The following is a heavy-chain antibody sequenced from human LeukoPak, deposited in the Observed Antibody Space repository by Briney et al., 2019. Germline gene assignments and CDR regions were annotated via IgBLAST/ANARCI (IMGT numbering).Heavy chain of an antibody. D-gene: IGHD2/OR15-2a*01. CDR3: ARDSGTFPDWFDP. Sequence: PGGSLRLSCGASGFTFSNYAMSWVRQAPGKGLEWVSYISSSGSTIYYADSVKGRFTISRDNAKNSLYLQMNSLRAEDTAVYYCARDSGTFPDWFDPWGQGTLVTVSS. J-gene: IGHJ5*02. CDR2: ISSSGSTI. CDR1: GFTFSNYA. V-gene: IGHV3-11*04.